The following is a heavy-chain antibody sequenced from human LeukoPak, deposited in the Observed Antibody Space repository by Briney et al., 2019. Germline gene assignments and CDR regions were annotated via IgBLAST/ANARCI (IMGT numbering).Heavy chain of an antibody. CDR1: GGSISSSTYY. CDR2: IYYSGSTY. CDR3: VRDRSRPNPFFDS. J-gene: IGHJ4*02. D-gene: IGHD6-13*01. V-gene: IGHV4-39*07. Sequence: SETLSLTCTVSGGSISSSTYYWGWIRRPPGKGLEWIGSIYYSGSTYYYNPSLKSRVTMSVDTSKNQFSLKLSSVGAADTAVYYCVRDRSRPNPFFDSWGQGTLVTVSS.